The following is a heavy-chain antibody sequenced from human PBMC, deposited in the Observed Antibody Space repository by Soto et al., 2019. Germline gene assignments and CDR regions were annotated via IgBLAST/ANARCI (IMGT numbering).Heavy chain of an antibody. D-gene: IGHD6-19*01. J-gene: IGHJ4*02. V-gene: IGHV3-74*01. CDR1: GFTFSSYW. Sequence: EVQLVESEGGFVQPGGSLRLSCAASGFTFSSYWMHWVRQAPGKGLVWVSRINSDGSSTSYADSVKGRFTISRDNAKNTLYLQMNSLRAEDTAVYYCAVAVAGPTAIGYWGQGTLVTVSS. CDR3: AVAVAGPTAIGY. CDR2: INSDGSST.